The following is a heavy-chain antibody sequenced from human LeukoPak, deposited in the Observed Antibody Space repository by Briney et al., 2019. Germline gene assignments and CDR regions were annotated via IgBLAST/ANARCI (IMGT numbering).Heavy chain of an antibody. CDR2: IIPIFGTA. CDR1: GGTFSSYA. D-gene: IGHD6-13*01. J-gene: IGHJ6*03. V-gene: IGHV1-69*05. CDR3: ARGTESIAAADNYYYYYMDV. Sequence: ASVKVSCKASGGTFSSYAISWVRQAPGQGLEWMGGIIPIFGTANYAQKFQGRVTITTDESTSTAYMELSSLRSEDTAVYYCARGTESIAAADNYYYYYMDVRGKGTTVTVSS.